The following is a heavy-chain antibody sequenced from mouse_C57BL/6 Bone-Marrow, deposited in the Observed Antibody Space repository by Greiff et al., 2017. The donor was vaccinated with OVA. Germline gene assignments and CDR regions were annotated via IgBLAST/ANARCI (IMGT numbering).Heavy chain of an antibody. Sequence: EVQVVESGGDLVKPEGSLKLSCAASGFTFSSYGMSWVRQTPDKRLEWVATISSGGSYTYYPDSVKGRFTISRDNAKNTLYLQMSSLKSEDTAMYYCARRFYGSSSSWFAYWGQGTLVTVSA. V-gene: IGHV5-6*01. J-gene: IGHJ3*01. CDR1: GFTFSSYG. CDR2: ISSGGSYT. D-gene: IGHD1-1*01. CDR3: ARRFYGSSSSWFAY.